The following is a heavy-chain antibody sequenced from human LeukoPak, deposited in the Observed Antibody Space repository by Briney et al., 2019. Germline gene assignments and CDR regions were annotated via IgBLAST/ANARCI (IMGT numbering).Heavy chain of an antibody. Sequence: PSETLSLTCTVSGYSISSGYYWGWIRQPPGKGLEWIGSIYHSGSTNYNPSLKSRVTISVDTSKNQFSLKLSSVTAADTAVYYCARDKDYAFGIWGQGTMVTVSS. D-gene: IGHD3-16*01. CDR3: ARDKDYAFGI. CDR1: GYSISSGYY. CDR2: IYHSGST. J-gene: IGHJ3*02. V-gene: IGHV4-38-2*02.